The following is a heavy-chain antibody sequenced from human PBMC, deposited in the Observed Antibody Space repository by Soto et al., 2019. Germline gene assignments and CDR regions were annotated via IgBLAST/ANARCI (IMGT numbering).Heavy chain of an antibody. J-gene: IGHJ5*02. CDR1: GGSISSGGYY. CDR3: ARDGGQRGRYYYDSSGYLGWFDP. D-gene: IGHD3-22*01. V-gene: IGHV4-31*03. CDR2: IYYSGST. Sequence: QVQLQESGPGLVKPSQTLSLTCTVSGGSISSGGYYWSWIRQHPGKGLEGIGYIYYSGSTYYNPSLKSRVTISVDTSKTQFSLKLSSVTAADTAVYYCARDGGQRGRYYYDSSGYLGWFDPWGQGTLVTVSS.